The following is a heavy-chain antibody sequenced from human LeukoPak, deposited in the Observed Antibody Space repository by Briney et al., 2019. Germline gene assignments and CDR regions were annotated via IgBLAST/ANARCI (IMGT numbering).Heavy chain of an antibody. J-gene: IGHJ5*02. CDR3: ARDQPASVTGPPLDNWFDP. Sequence: SVKVSCKASGGTFSSYAISWVRQAPGQGLEWMGRIIPILGIANYAQKFQGRVTNTADKSTSTAYMELSSLRSEDTAVYYCARDQPASVTGPPLDNWFDPWGQGTLVTVSS. V-gene: IGHV1-69*04. CDR2: IIPILGIA. CDR1: GGTFSSYA. D-gene: IGHD3-9*01.